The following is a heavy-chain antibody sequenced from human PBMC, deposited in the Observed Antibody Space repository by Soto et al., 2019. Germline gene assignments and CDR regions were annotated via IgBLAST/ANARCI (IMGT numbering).Heavy chain of an antibody. V-gene: IGHV4-61*01. CDR3: ARGATVTQYDY. D-gene: IGHD4-17*01. CDR1: GVSVNSGSFY. Sequence: QVQLQESGPGLVKPSETLSLTCTVSGVSVNSGSFYWAWIRQPPGKGLEWIGFGSYSGTTNYKPSLKSRVTISVDTSRSQLSLKVTSLTAADTAVYYCARGATVTQYDYWGQGTLVTVSS. J-gene: IGHJ4*02. CDR2: GSYSGTT.